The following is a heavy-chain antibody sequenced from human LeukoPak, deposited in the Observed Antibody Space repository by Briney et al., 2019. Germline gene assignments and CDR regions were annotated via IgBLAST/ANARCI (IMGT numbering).Heavy chain of an antibody. CDR1: GYTFTNYG. D-gene: IGHD3-16*01. J-gene: IGHJ4*02. CDR3: ARGDRVSGGTDS. V-gene: IGHV1-8*01. Sequence: GASVKVSCKASGYTFTNYGITWVRQAPGQGLEWMGYMNPDNDDTGYARKFQGRVTITRDTSISTAYMELSSLRSEDTAVYYCARGDRVSGGTDSWGQGTLVTVSS. CDR2: MNPDNDDT.